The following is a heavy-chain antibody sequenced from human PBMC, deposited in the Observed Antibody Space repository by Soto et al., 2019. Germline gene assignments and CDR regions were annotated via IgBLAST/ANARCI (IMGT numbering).Heavy chain of an antibody. CDR3: ARGVHYDSSGYYYFD. J-gene: IGHJ4*02. Sequence: SVKVSCKASGGTFSTYAIDWVRQAPGQGLEWMGGIIPLFGTAKYAQNFQGRITITADESTNTAYVELRSLRSQDTAVYYCARGVHYDSSGYYYFDWGQGALVTVDS. D-gene: IGHD3-22*01. CDR1: GGTFSTYA. CDR2: IIPLFGTA. V-gene: IGHV1-69*13.